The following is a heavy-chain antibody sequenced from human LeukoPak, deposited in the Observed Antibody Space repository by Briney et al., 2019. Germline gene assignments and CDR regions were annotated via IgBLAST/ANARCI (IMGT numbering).Heavy chain of an antibody. J-gene: IGHJ4*02. D-gene: IGHD3-22*01. CDR2: IYYSGST. Sequence: SETLSLTCTASGGSISSSSYYWGWIRQPPGKGLEWIGSIYYSGSTYYNPSPKSRVTISVDTSKNQFSLKLSSVTAADTAVYYCARTVYDSSGYYHFDYWGQGTLVTVSS. V-gene: IGHV4-39*01. CDR1: GGSISSSSYY. CDR3: ARTVYDSSGYYHFDY.